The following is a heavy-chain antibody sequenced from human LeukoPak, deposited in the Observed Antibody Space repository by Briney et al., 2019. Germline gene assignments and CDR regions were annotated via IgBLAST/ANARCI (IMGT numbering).Heavy chain of an antibody. J-gene: IGHJ5*02. CDR1: GFTFNNYW. CDR2: INKDGSAK. V-gene: IGHV3-7*01. D-gene: IGHD3-9*01. Sequence: GGSLRLSCAASGFTFNNYWVNWVRQAPGKGLEWVANINKDGSAKNYVDSVKGRFNIFRDNAENSLFLQMNSLRVEDTAVYYCVRDLGSEQYFGWPRFDPWGQGTLVTVSS. CDR3: VRDLGSEQYFGWPRFDP.